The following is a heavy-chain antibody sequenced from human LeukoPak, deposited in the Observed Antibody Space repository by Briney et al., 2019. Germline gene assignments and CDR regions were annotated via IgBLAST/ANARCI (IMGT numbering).Heavy chain of an antibody. CDR2: INHSGST. Sequence: PSETLSLTCAVYGGSFSGYYWCWIRQPPGKGLEWIGEINHSGSTNYNPSLKSRVTISVDTSKNQFSLKLSSVIAADTAVYYCARWVVAADYYYYMDVWGKGTTVTVSS. CDR1: GGSFSGYY. D-gene: IGHD2-15*01. J-gene: IGHJ6*03. V-gene: IGHV4-34*01. CDR3: ARWVVAADYYYYMDV.